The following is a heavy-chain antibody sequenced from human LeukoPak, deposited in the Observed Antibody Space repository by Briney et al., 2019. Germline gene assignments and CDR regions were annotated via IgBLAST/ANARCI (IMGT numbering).Heavy chain of an antibody. D-gene: IGHD1-7*01. V-gene: IGHV3-30*02. Sequence: GGSLRLSCAASGFTFSSYGMHWVRQAPGKGLEWVAFIRYDGSNKYYADSVKGRFTISRDNSKNTLYLQMNSLRAEDTAVYYCAKDGETGTVSGRSMDVWGKGTTVTVSS. CDR2: IRYDGSNK. CDR3: AKDGETGTVSGRSMDV. J-gene: IGHJ6*03. CDR1: GFTFSSYG.